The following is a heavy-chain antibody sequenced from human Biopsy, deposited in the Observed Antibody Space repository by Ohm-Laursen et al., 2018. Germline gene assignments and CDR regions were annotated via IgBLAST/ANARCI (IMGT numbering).Heavy chain of an antibody. D-gene: IGHD6-19*01. CDR3: GRVWLWRGYGMDV. J-gene: IGHJ6*02. CDR2: IYYTGKT. CDR1: GGSMSDHY. V-gene: IGHV4-59*11. Sequence: SDTLSLTCTVSGGSMSDHYWSWLRQTPGKGLEWLGYIYYTGKTIYNPSLESRITISVDTSKNKFSLQLDSMTAADTAVYYCGRVWLWRGYGMDVWGQGTTVTVSS.